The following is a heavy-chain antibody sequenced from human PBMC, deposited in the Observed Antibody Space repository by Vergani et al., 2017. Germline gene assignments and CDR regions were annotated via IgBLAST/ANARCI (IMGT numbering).Heavy chain of an antibody. CDR1: GGSFSGYY. CDR3: VRDRGLCAGGRCYTEAWDY. CDR2: INHSGST. D-gene: IGHD2-2*02. V-gene: IGHV4-34*01. Sequence: QVQLQQWGAGLLKPSETLSLTCAVYGGSFSGYYWSWIRQPPGKGLEWIGEINHSGSTNYNPSLKSRVTISVDTSKNTLYLQVRSLRLEDTGVYHCVRDRGLCAGGRCYTEAWDYWGQGTPVTVSS. J-gene: IGHJ4*02.